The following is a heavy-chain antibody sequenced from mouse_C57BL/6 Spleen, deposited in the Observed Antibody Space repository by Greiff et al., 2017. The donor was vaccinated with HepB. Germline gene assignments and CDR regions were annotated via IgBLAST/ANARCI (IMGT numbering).Heavy chain of an antibody. J-gene: IGHJ2*01. CDR1: GYTFTDYE. Sequence: VQLQQSGAELVRPGASVTLSCKASGYTFTDYEMHWVKQTPVHGLEWIGAIDPETGGTAYNQKFKGKAILTADKSSSTAYMELRSLTSEDSAFYYCTRRDYYGRGYGGQGTTLTVSA. CDR3: TRRDYYGRGY. D-gene: IGHD1-1*01. CDR2: IDPETGGT. V-gene: IGHV1-15*01.